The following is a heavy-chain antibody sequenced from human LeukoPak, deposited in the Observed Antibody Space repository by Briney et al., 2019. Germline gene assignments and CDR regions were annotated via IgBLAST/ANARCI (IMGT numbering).Heavy chain of an antibody. CDR2: IYYSGST. V-gene: IGHV4-31*02. CDR3: ARATEERAFDI. CDR1: Y. Sequence: YWSWIRQHPGKGLEWIGYIYYSGSTYYNPSLKSRVTISVDTSKNQFSLKLSSVTAADTAVYYCARATEERAFDIWGQGTMVTVSS. J-gene: IGHJ3*02.